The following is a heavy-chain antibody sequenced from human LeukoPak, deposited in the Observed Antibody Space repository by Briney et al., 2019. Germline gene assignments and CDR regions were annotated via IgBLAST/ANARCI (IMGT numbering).Heavy chain of an antibody. CDR3: ARESYCSGGSCYSGRAFDI. CDR1: GFTFSSYG. J-gene: IGHJ3*02. Sequence: GGSLRLSCAASGFTFSSYGMHWVRQAPGKGLEWVAFIRYDGSNKYYADSVKGRFTISRDNSKNTLYLQMNSLRAEDTAVYYCARESYCSGGSCYSGRAFDIWGQGTMVTVSS. V-gene: IGHV3-30*02. D-gene: IGHD2-15*01. CDR2: IRYDGSNK.